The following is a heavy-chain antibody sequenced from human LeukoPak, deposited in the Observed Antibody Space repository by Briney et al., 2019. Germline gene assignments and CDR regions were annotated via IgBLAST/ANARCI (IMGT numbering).Heavy chain of an antibody. CDR3: ANLLRWEPY. J-gene: IGHJ4*02. Sequence: PGGSLRLSCAGSGFTFSASGMHWVRQAPGKGLEWVAFIQYDGRNKYYADSVKGRFTISRDNSKNTLYLQMNSLRAEDTAVYYCANLLRWEPYWGQGTLVTVSS. CDR1: GFTFSASG. V-gene: IGHV3-30*02. CDR2: IQYDGRNK. D-gene: IGHD4-23*01.